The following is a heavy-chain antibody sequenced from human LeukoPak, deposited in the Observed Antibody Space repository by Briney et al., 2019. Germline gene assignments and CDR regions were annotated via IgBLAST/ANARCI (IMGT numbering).Heavy chain of an antibody. V-gene: IGHV4-34*01. J-gene: IGHJ4*02. D-gene: IGHD4-17*01. CDR1: GGSFSGYY. CDR2: INHSGST. Sequence: SETLSLTCAVYGGSFSGYYWSWIRQPPGKGLEWIGEINHSGSTNYNPSLKSRVTISVDTSKNQFSLKLSSVTAADTAVYYCARGTVDYGDPFDYWGQGTLVTVSS. CDR3: ARGTVDYGDPFDY.